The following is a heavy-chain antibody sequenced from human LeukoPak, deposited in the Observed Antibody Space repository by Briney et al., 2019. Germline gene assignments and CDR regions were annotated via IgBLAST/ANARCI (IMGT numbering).Heavy chain of an antibody. J-gene: IGHJ4*02. CDR1: GFTFDDYA. D-gene: IGHD6-19*01. Sequence: GGSLRLSCAASGFTFDDYAMHWVRQAPGKGLEWVSGISWNSGSIGYADSVKGRFTISRDNAKSSLYLQMNSLRAEDMALYYCAKDSGSSGWYYFDYWGQGTLVTVSS. CDR2: ISWNSGSI. V-gene: IGHV3-9*03. CDR3: AKDSGSSGWYYFDY.